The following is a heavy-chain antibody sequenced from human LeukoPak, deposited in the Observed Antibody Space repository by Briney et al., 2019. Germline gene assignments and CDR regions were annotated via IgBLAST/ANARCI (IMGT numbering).Heavy chain of an antibody. Sequence: GGSLRLSCAASGFTFSSYAMSWVRQAPGKGLEWVSVIYSGGSTYYADSVKGRFTISRDNSKNTLYLQMNSLRAEDTAVYYCARDTAMVNNYYYGMDVWGQGTTVTVSS. CDR2: IYSGGST. V-gene: IGHV3-66*01. J-gene: IGHJ6*02. CDR3: ARDTAMVNNYYYGMDV. CDR1: GFTFSSYA. D-gene: IGHD5-18*01.